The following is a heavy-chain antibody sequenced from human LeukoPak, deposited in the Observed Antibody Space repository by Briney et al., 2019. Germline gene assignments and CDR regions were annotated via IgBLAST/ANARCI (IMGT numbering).Heavy chain of an antibody. D-gene: IGHD1-26*01. CDR1: GFTFSSYS. V-gene: IGHV3-48*01. Sequence: GGSPRLSCAASGFTFSSYSMNWVRQAPGKGLEGVSYISSSSSTIYYADSVKGRFTISRDNAKNSLYLQMNSLRAEDTAVYYCARDRGGSYYYYYYMDVWGKGTTVTVSS. J-gene: IGHJ6*03. CDR2: ISSSSSTI. CDR3: ARDRGGSYYYYYYMDV.